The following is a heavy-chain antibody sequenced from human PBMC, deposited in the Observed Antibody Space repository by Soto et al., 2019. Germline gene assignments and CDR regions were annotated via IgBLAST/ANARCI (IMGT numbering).Heavy chain of an antibody. CDR2: INHSGST. V-gene: IGHV4-34*01. CDR1: GGSFSGYY. Sequence: SETLSLTCAVYGGSFSGYYWIWIRQPPGKGLEWIGEINHSGSTNYNPSLKSRVTISVDTSKNQFSLKLSSVTAADTAVYYCATRKKDYSISLWRDWVQETLVTVSS. CDR3: ATRKKDYSISLWRD. D-gene: IGHD6-13*01. J-gene: IGHJ4*02.